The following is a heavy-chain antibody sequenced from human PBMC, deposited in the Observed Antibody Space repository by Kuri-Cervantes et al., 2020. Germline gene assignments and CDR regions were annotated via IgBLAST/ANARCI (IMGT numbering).Heavy chain of an antibody. CDR2: INPNSGGT. CDR1: GYTFTGYY. CDR3: AKDPWDQLPTLNRFDY. D-gene: IGHD2-2*01. V-gene: IGHV1-2*02. J-gene: IGHJ4*02. Sequence: ASVKVSCKASGYTFTGYYMHWVRQAPGQGLEWMGWINPNSGGTNYAQKFQGRVTMTRDTSISTAYMELSRLRSDDTAVYYCAKDPWDQLPTLNRFDYWGQGTLVTVSS.